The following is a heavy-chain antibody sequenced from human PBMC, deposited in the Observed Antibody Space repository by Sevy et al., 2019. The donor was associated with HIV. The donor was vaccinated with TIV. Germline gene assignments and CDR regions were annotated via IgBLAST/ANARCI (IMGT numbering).Heavy chain of an antibody. V-gene: IGHV1-24*01. CDR3: AITKDYYDSSGYPFDY. J-gene: IGHJ4*02. D-gene: IGHD3-22*01. CDR2: FDPEDDET. Sequence: GASVKVSCKVSGYTLTQLSMHWVRQAPGKGLEWMGSFDPEDDETIYAQKFQGRVTMTEDTSTDTAYMELSSLKSEDTAVFYCAITKDYYDSSGYPFDYWGQGTLVTVSS. CDR1: GYTLTQLS.